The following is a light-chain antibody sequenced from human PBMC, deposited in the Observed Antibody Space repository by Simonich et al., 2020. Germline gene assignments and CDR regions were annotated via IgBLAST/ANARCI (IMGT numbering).Light chain of an antibody. Sequence: QSVLTHPPSASGTPGQQVTISCSGSSSNIGSNYVYWYQQLPGTAPKLLIYRNNQRPSVGPDRFSGTKSGTSASLAISGLRSEDEADYYCAAWDSSLSAWVFGGGTKLTVL. CDR3: AAWDSSLSAWV. J-gene: IGLJ3*02. CDR1: SSNIGSNY. CDR2: RNN. V-gene: IGLV1-47*01.